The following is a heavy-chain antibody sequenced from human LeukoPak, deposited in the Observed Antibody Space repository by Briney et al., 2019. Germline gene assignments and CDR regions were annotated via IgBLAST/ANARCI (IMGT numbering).Heavy chain of an antibody. J-gene: IGHJ6*03. CDR2: IYTSGST. Sequence: SETLSLTCTVSGGSISSYYWSWIRQPAGKGLEWIGRIYTSGSTNYNPSLKSRVTISVDTSKNQFSLKLSSVTAADTAVYYCARTTEGGYTYDYFYYYYMDVWGKRTTVTISS. CDR1: GGSISSYY. CDR3: ARTTEGGYTYDYFYYYYMDV. V-gene: IGHV4-4*07. D-gene: IGHD5-18*01.